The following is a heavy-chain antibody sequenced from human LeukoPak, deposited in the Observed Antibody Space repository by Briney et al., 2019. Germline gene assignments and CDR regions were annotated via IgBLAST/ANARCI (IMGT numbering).Heavy chain of an antibody. J-gene: IGHJ4*02. D-gene: IGHD5-12*01. Sequence: SQTLSLTCTVSGVSISSGGYYWSWIRQHPGKGLEWIGYIYYSGSTYYNPSLKSRVTISVDTSKNQFSLKLSSVTAADTAVYYCARDRRGSYFDYWGQGTLVTVSS. CDR3: ARDRRGSYFDY. CDR2: IYYSGST. CDR1: GVSISSGGYY. V-gene: IGHV4-31*03.